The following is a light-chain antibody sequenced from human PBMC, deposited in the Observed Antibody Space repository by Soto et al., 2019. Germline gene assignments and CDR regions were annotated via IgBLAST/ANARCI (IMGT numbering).Light chain of an antibody. J-gene: IGLJ2*01. Sequence: QLVLTQPPSASGSPGQSVTISCTGTSSDVGAYDYVSWYQQHPDKAPKLMIYEVNKRPSGVPDRFSGSKSGNTASLTVSGLQADDEADYYCSSFAGSNTDVVFGGGTKVTVL. V-gene: IGLV2-8*01. CDR1: SSDVGAYDY. CDR3: SSFAGSNTDVV. CDR2: EVN.